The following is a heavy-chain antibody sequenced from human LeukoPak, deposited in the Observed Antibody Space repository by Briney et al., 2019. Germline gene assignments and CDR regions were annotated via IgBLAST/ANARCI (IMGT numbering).Heavy chain of an antibody. CDR1: GFTFDDYA. Sequence: GGSLRLSCAASGFTFDDYAMHWVRQAPGKGLEWVSGISWNSGSIGYADSVKGRFTISRDNAKNSLYLQMNSLRAEDTALYYCAKDLGYSSSHGAFDIWGQGTMVTVSS. CDR3: AKDLGYSSSHGAFDI. J-gene: IGHJ3*02. D-gene: IGHD6-13*01. V-gene: IGHV3-9*01. CDR2: ISWNSGSI.